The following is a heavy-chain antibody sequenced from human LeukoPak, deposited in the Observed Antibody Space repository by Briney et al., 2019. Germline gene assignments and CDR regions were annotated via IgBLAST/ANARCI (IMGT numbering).Heavy chain of an antibody. V-gene: IGHV4-34*01. D-gene: IGHD3-3*01. CDR1: GGSFSGYY. CDR2: INYSGST. Sequence: SETLSLTCAVYGGSFSGYYWSWIRQPPGKGLEWIGEINYSGSTNYNPSLKSRVTISVDTSKNQFSLKLSSVTAADTAVYYCARDGYDFWSGPNWFDPWGQGTLVTVSS. CDR3: ARDGYDFWSGPNWFDP. J-gene: IGHJ5*02.